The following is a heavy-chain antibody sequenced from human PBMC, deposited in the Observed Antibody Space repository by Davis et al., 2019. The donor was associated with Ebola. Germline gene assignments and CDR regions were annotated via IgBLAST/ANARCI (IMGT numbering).Heavy chain of an antibody. CDR3: ASASDTAMVYFDY. D-gene: IGHD5-18*01. J-gene: IGHJ4*02. CDR1: GYTFTGYY. V-gene: IGHV1-69*13. CDR2: IIPIFGTA. Sequence: SVKVSCKASGYTFTGYYMHWVRQAPGQGLEWMGGIIPIFGTANYAQKFQGRVTITADESTSTAYMELSSLRSEDTAVYYCASASDTAMVYFDYWGQGTLVTVSS.